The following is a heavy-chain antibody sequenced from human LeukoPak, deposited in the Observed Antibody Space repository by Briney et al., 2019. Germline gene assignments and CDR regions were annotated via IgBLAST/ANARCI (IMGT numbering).Heavy chain of an antibody. V-gene: IGHV5-51*01. CDR2: IYPRDSRT. CDR1: GYSFSSYW. D-gene: IGHD2-2*01. CDR3: ARHLSSITSCPNY. J-gene: IGHJ4*02. Sequence: PGESLKISCKGSGYSFSSYWIAWVRQIPGKGLEWMGIIYPRDSRTTYSPSFQGQVTISADKSISTAYLQWNSLKASDTAVYYCARHLSSITSCPNYWGPGTLVTVSS.